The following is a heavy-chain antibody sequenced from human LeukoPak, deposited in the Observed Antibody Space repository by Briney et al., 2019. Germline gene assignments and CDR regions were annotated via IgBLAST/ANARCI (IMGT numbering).Heavy chain of an antibody. CDR1: GFTFSHYA. V-gene: IGHV3-23*01. CDR3: AKCEDSYGNDALDI. CDR2: IRGGGAVT. J-gene: IGHJ3*02. D-gene: IGHD5-18*01. Sequence: GGSLRLSCAASGFTFSHYAMNWVRQAPGKGPEWVSYIRGGGAVTHYADSVKGRFTISRDNSKNTLYLQMSSLRAEDTAVYYCAKCEDSYGNDALDIWGQGTMVTVSS.